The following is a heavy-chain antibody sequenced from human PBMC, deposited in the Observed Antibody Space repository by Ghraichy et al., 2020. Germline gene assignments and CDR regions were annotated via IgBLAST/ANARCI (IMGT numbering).Heavy chain of an antibody. D-gene: IGHD2-2*01. J-gene: IGHJ4*02. CDR1: GFTFSSYA. CDR3: AKDPAIVVVPAATPLDY. V-gene: IGHV3-23*01. CDR2: ISGSGGST. Sequence: GGSLRLSCAASGFTFSSYAMSWVRQAPGKGLEWVSAISGSGGSTYYADSVKGRFTISRDNSKNTPYLQMNSLRAEDTAVYYCAKDPAIVVVPAATPLDYWGQGTLVTVSS.